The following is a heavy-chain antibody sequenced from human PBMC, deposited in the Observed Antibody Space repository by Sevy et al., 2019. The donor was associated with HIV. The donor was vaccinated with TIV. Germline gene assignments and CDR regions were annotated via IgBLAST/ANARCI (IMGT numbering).Heavy chain of an antibody. CDR2: IIPIFGTA. V-gene: IGHV1-69*13. CDR3: ARDFYPPGGMDV. J-gene: IGHJ6*02. Sequence: ASVKVSCKACGGTFSSYAISWVRQAPGQGLEWMGGIIPIFGTANYAQKFQGRVTITADESTSTAYMELSSLRSEDTAVYYCARDFYPPGGMDVWGQGTTVTVSS. CDR1: GGTFSSYA.